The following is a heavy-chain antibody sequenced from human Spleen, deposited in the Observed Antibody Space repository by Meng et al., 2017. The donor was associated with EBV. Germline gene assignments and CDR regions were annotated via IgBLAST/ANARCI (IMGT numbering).Heavy chain of an antibody. CDR1: GYTFTDYG. V-gene: IGHV7-4-1*01. Sequence: QWQLVQSWLDLSKPGASVKVSVKASGYTFTDYGINWMRQAPGQGLEWMGWINVNTRKPTYAQGFTERFVFSVDTSVSTAYLQILNLKTEDTAVFYCTRGGSGRFFYWGQGSLVTVSS. CDR2: INVNTRKP. D-gene: IGHD1-1*01. J-gene: IGHJ4*02. CDR3: TRGGSGRFFY.